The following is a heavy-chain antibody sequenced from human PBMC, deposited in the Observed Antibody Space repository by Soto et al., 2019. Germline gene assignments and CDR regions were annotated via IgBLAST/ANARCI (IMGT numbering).Heavy chain of an antibody. V-gene: IGHV4-34*01. D-gene: IGHD3-10*01. J-gene: IGHJ3*02. CDR3: ARGSKIWFGEIGAFDI. Sequence: SETLSLTCAVYGGSFSGYYWSWIRQPPGKGLEWIGEINHSGSTNYNPSLKSRVTISVDTSKNQFSLKLSSVTAADTAVYYCARGSKIWFGEIGAFDIWGQGTMVTVSS. CDR1: GGSFSGYY. CDR2: INHSGST.